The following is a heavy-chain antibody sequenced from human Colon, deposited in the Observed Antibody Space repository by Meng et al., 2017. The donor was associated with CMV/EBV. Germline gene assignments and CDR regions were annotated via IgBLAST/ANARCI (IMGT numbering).Heavy chain of an antibody. V-gene: IGHV1-18*01. CDR2: NSAYNGNR. CDR1: GYTFSSYG. D-gene: IGHD3-16*01. CDR3: ARRGQEGGYFDY. Sequence: YNASGYTFSSYGSSWVQQAPGQGLGWMGWNSAYNGNRNFAQKFQGRVTMTTDTSTSTAYMELRSLRSDDTAVYYCARRGQEGGYFDYWGQGTLVTVSS. J-gene: IGHJ4*02.